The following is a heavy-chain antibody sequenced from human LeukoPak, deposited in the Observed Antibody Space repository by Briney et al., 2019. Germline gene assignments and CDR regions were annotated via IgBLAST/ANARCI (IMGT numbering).Heavy chain of an antibody. CDR2: IYYSGST. CDR3: ARPISIALGIDY. Sequence: PSETLSLTCTVSGGSISSSSYYWGWIRQPPGKGLEWIGSIYYSGSTYYNPSLKSRVTISVDTSKNQFSLELSSVTAADTAVYYCARPISIALGIDYWGQGTLATVSS. J-gene: IGHJ4*02. CDR1: GGSISSSSYY. D-gene: IGHD6-19*01. V-gene: IGHV4-39*01.